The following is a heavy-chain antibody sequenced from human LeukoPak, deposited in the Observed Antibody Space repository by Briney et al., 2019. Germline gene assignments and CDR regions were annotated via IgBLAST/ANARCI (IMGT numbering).Heavy chain of an antibody. CDR2: IYPGDSDI. Sequence: GESLKISCKASGYSFTNYWIGWVRQMPGKGLEWMGIIYPGDSDIKYSPSFQGQVTISADKSITTAYLHWSSLKASDSGIYYGAAPKSPYGGPRPFGSGARETRVPVS. D-gene: IGHD4-23*01. V-gene: IGHV5-51*01. CDR3: AAPKSPYGGPRPFGS. J-gene: IGHJ4*02. CDR1: GYSFTNYW.